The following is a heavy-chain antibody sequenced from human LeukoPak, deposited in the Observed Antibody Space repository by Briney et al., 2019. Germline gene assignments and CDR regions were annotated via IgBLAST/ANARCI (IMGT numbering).Heavy chain of an antibody. CDR3: ARLRTAMANYYFDY. V-gene: IGHV4-31*03. CDR2: IYYSGST. CDR1: GGSISSGGYF. D-gene: IGHD5-18*01. J-gene: IGHJ4*02. Sequence: SETLSLTCTVSGGSISSGGYFWSWIRQHPGRGLECIGYIYYSGSTYHNPSLKSRVAISVDTSKNQFSLKLSSVTAADTAVYYCARLRTAMANYYFDYWGQGTLVTVSS.